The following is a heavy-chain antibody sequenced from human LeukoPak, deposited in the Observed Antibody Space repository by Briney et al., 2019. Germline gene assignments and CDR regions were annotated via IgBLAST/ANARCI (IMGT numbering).Heavy chain of an antibody. V-gene: IGHV3-23*01. CDR2: ISGSGGST. J-gene: IGHJ6*02. Sequence: GGSLRLSCAASGFTFSSYAMSWVRQAPGKGLEWVSAISGSGGSTYYADSVKGRFTISRDNSKNTLYLQMNSLRAEDTAVYYCAKDLGVTTVYYYYGMDVWGQGTTVTVSS. D-gene: IGHD4-17*01. CDR3: AKDLGVTTVYYYYGMDV. CDR1: GFTFSSYA.